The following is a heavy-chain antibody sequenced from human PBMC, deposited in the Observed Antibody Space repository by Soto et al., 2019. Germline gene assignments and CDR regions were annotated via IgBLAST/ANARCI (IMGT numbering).Heavy chain of an antibody. J-gene: IGHJ6*02. V-gene: IGHV3-53*01. CDR2: IYSGGST. CDR1: GFTVSSNY. CDR3: ARVSAYCTSTSCYTGPSYYYYRMDV. Sequence: GGSLRLSCAASGFTVSSNYMSWVRQAPGKGLEWVSVIYSGGSTYYADSVKGRFTISRDNSKNTLYLQMNSLRAEDTAVYYCARVSAYCTSTSCYTGPSYYYYRMDVWGQGTTVTVSS. D-gene: IGHD2-2*02.